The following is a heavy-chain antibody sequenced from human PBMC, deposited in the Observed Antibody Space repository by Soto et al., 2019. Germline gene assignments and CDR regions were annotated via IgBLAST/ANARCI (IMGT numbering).Heavy chain of an antibody. Sequence: QVQLVQSGAEEKKPGASVKVSCKASGYTFTSYAMHWVRQAPGQRLEWMGWINAGNGNTKYSQKFQGRVTITRDTSASTAYMELSSLRSEDTAVYYCARDSYGDDFWSGTYGMDVWGQGTTVTVSS. J-gene: IGHJ6*02. V-gene: IGHV1-3*05. CDR1: GYTFTSYA. CDR3: ARDSYGDDFWSGTYGMDV. CDR2: INAGNGNT. D-gene: IGHD3-3*01.